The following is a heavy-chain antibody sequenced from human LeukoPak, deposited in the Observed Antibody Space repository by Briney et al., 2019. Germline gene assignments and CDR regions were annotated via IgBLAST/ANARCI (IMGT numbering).Heavy chain of an antibody. V-gene: IGHV4-34*01. CDR3: ARRPRSSGSDDGPPGLDY. CDR1: GESFSGYY. CDR2: INQSGTT. D-gene: IGHD1-26*01. Sequence: PSETLSLTCALYGESFSGYYWSWVRPPPRRGLEWIGEINQSGTTNYNPSLKSRVTISVDTSQNQFSLNLSSVTAADTAVYYCARRPRSSGSDDGPPGLDYWGQGTLVTVSS. J-gene: IGHJ4*02.